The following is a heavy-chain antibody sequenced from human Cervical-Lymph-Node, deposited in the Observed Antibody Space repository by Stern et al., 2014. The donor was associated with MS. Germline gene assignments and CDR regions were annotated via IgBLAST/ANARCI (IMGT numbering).Heavy chain of an antibody. D-gene: IGHD5-12*01. CDR1: GGSFNTYA. J-gene: IGHJ4*02. Sequence: VQLVQSGAEVKTPGSSVKVSCKASGGSFNTYAFTWVRQAPGQVLEWMGGIVPTFATPSYAQRFQDRITITADESTSTAYMELSSLRSEDTAVYYCAREMMSGFYFEHWGQGTLVTVSP. CDR3: AREMMSGFYFEH. CDR2: IVPTFATP. V-gene: IGHV1-69*01.